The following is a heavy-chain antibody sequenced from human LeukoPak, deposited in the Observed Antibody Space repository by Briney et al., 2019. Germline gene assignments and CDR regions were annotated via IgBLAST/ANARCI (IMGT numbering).Heavy chain of an antibody. CDR2: INPSGGST. D-gene: IGHD6-13*01. Sequence: ASVKVSCKASGYTFTSYDMHWVRQAPGQGLEWMGIINPSGGSTSYAQKFQGRVTMTRDMSTSTVYMELSSLRSEDTAVYYCARSSGYSTSWYYFDYWGQGTLVTVSS. V-gene: IGHV1-46*01. CDR3: ARSSGYSTSWYYFDY. CDR1: GYTFTSYD. J-gene: IGHJ4*02.